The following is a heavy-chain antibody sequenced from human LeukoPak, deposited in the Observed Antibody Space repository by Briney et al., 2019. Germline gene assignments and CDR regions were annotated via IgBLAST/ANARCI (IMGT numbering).Heavy chain of an antibody. CDR3: ASSLLTADAFDI. CDR1: GGSFSGYY. CDR2: INHSGST. Sequence: PSETLSLTCAVYGGSFSGYYWSWIRQPPRKGLEWIGEINHSGSTNYNPSLKSRVTISVDTSKNQFSLKLSSVTAADTAVYYCASSLLTADAFDIWGQGTMVTVSS. V-gene: IGHV4-34*01. J-gene: IGHJ3*02. D-gene: IGHD3-9*01.